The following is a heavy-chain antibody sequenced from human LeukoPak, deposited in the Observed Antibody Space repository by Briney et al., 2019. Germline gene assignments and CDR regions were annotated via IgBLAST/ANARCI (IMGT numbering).Heavy chain of an antibody. D-gene: IGHD3-10*01. CDR2: INPNSGGT. Sequence: GASVKVSCKASGYTFTGYYMHWVRQAPGQGLEWMGRINPNSGGTNYAQKFRGRVTMTRDTSISTAYMELSRLRSDDTAVYYCARALRFGEFYFDYWGQGTLVTVSS. J-gene: IGHJ4*02. CDR3: ARALRFGEFYFDY. CDR1: GYTFTGYY. V-gene: IGHV1-2*06.